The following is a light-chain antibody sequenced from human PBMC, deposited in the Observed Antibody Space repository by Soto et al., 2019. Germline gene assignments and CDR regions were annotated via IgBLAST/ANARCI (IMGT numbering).Light chain of an antibody. Sequence: DIQMTQSPSSLSASVGDRVTITCRASQSISSYLNWYQQKPGKAPKLLIYAASSLQSGVPSRFSGSGSGTDFTLTISSLQPEDFATYYCQHSYNLPLTFGPGTKVDIK. CDR2: AAS. CDR3: QHSYNLPLT. V-gene: IGKV1-39*01. J-gene: IGKJ3*01. CDR1: QSISSY.